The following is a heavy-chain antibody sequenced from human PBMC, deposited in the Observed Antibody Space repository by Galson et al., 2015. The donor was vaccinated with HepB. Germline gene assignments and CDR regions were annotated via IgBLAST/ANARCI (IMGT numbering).Heavy chain of an antibody. CDR3: ARVEREGAYDYDTNYMDV. Sequence: LTCTVSGGSISSGTYYWTWIRQHPGKGLEWIGNIYYSRSTHYNPSLKSRVTISVDTSKNQFSLKLSSVTAADTAVYYCARVEREGAYDYDTNYMDVWGKGTTVTVS. V-gene: IGHV4-31*03. CDR1: GGSISSGTYY. J-gene: IGHJ6*03. CDR2: IYYSRST. D-gene: IGHD3-22*01.